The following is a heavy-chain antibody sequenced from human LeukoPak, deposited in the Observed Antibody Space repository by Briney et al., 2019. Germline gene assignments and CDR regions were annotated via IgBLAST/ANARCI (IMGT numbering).Heavy chain of an antibody. V-gene: IGHV1-18*01. CDR1: GYTFTGYG. Sequence: ASVKVSCKASGYTFTGYGISWVRQAPGQGLEWMGWISGYNDKTNYAQKFQGRVTMTRDTSISTAYMELSRLRSDDTAVYYCASSIFGVVPTQLWGQGTLVTVSS. CDR2: ISGYNDKT. J-gene: IGHJ4*02. CDR3: ASSIFGVVPTQL. D-gene: IGHD3-3*01.